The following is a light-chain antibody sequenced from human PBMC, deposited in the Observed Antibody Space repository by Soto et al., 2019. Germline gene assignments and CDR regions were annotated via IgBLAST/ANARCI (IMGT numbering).Light chain of an antibody. CDR3: QQRSNWPPYT. CDR2: DAS. Sequence: EIVLAQYPATLSLSPGERATLSCRASQSVSSYLAWYQQKPGQAPRLLIYDASNRATGIPARFSGSGSVTDFTLTISSLEPEDFAVYYCQQRSNWPPYTFGQGNKLETK. J-gene: IGKJ2*01. CDR1: QSVSSY. V-gene: IGKV3-11*01.